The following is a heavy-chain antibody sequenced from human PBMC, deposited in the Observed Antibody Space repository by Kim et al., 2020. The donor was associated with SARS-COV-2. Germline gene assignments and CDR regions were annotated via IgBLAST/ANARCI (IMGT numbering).Heavy chain of an antibody. J-gene: IGHJ6*02. CDR1: GLSFSSYA. D-gene: IGHD3-9*01. CDR3: AKDPNYDLLPGYPGHYYSGMDV. Sequence: GGSLRLSCAASGLSFSSYAMSWVRQAPGKGLEWVSGISDNGDATYYADSVRGRFTISRDNSKNTLYVQMNSLRAEDTAVYFCAKDPNYDLLPGYPGHYYSGMDVWGQGTTVTVSS. CDR2: ISDNGDAT. V-gene: IGHV3-23*01.